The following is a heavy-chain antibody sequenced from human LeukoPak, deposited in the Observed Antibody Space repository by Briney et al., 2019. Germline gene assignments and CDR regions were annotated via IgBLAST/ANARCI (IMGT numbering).Heavy chain of an antibody. CDR2: ISGSGGST. V-gene: IGHV3-23*01. CDR3: AKDPKGYCSSTSCFAFDY. D-gene: IGHD2-2*01. CDR1: GFTFSSYA. J-gene: IGHJ4*02. Sequence: PGGSLRLSCAASGFTFSSYAMSWVRQAPGKGLEWVSAISGSGGSTCYADSVKGRFTISRDNSKNTLYLQMNSLRAEDTAVYYCAKDPKGYCSSTSCFAFDYWGQGTLVTVSS.